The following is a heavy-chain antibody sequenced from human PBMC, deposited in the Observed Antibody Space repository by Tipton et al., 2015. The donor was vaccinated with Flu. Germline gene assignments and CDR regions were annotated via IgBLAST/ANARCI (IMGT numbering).Heavy chain of an antibody. D-gene: IGHD3-3*01. CDR1: GGSISSSRYY. Sequence: TLSLTCTVSGGSISSSRYYWGWIRQPPGKGLEWIGSIYYSGSNYYNTSLKSRVTISVDTSKNQFSLKLSSVTAADTAVYYCAREGSLTIFGVVTYNWFDPWGQGTLVTVSS. V-gene: IGHV4-39*07. J-gene: IGHJ5*02. CDR3: AREGSLTIFGVVTYNWFDP. CDR2: IYYSGSN.